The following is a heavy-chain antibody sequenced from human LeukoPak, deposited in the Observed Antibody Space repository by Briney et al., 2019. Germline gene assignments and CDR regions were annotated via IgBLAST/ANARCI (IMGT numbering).Heavy chain of an antibody. V-gene: IGHV1-69*04. D-gene: IGHD4-17*01. Sequence: ASVKVSCKASGGTFSSYAISWVRQAPGQGLEWMGRIIPILGIANYAQKFQGRVTMTRNTSISTAYMELSSLRSEDTAVYYCARILRGNYGDWIIDYWGQGTLVTVSS. CDR1: GGTFSSYA. J-gene: IGHJ4*02. CDR3: ARILRGNYGDWIIDY. CDR2: IIPILGIA.